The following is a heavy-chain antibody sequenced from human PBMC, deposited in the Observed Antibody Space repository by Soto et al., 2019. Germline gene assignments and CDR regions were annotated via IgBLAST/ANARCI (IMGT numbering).Heavy chain of an antibody. CDR2: INPSGDST. V-gene: IGHV1-46*01. CDR3: ARDNSMTKSWWFDP. Sequence: QLVQSGAEAKEPGASVKISCKASGFTFSSYWMHWVRQAPGQGLEWMGLINPSGDSTLYAQKFQGRVTVTRDTSTTTLYMELSSLRSEDTAVYFCARDNSMTKSWWFDPWGQGTLVTVSS. J-gene: IGHJ5*02. D-gene: IGHD3-22*01. CDR1: GFTFSSYW.